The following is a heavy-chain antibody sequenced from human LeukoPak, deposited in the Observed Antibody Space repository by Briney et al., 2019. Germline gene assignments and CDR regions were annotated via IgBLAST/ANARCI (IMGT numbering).Heavy chain of an antibody. Sequence: PSQTLSLTCTVSGGSISSGDYYWSWIRQPPGKGLEWIGYIYYSGSTYYNPSLKSRVTISVDTSKNQFSLKLSSVTAADTAVYYCARGLGIAAAEGDWFDPWGQGTLVTVSS. CDR2: IYYSGST. V-gene: IGHV4-30-4*01. J-gene: IGHJ5*02. D-gene: IGHD6-13*01. CDR3: ARGLGIAAAEGDWFDP. CDR1: GGSISSGDYY.